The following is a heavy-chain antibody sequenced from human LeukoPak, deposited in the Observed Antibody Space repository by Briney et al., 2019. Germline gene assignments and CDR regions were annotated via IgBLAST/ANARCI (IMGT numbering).Heavy chain of an antibody. J-gene: IGHJ4*02. CDR1: GFTFSSYS. D-gene: IGHD3-10*01. Sequence: GGSLRLSCAASGFTFSSYSMNWVRQAPGKGLEWVSSISSSSSYIYYADSMKGRFTISRDNSKNTLYLQMNSLRAEDTAVYYCAKGTGSYSHFDQWGQGTLVTVSS. V-gene: IGHV3-21*04. CDR2: ISSSSSYI. CDR3: AKGTGSYSHFDQ.